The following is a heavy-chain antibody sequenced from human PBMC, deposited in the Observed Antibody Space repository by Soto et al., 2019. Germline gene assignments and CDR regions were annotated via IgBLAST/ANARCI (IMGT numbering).Heavy chain of an antibody. CDR2: MSYDGSNK. CDR1: GFTFSGDA. J-gene: IGHJ6*02. CDR3: AREVHYGDYDYYYGMDV. D-gene: IGHD4-17*01. V-gene: IGHV3-30*03. Sequence: QVQLVESGGGVVQPGRSLRLSCAASGFTFSGDAMHWVRQAPGKGLEWLAVMSYDGSNKYYADSVKGRITISRDNSKNTLYLQMNSLRAEDTAVYYCAREVHYGDYDYYYGMDVWGQGTTVTVSS.